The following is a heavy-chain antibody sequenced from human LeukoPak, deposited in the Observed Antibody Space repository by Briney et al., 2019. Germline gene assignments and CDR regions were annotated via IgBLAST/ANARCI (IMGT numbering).Heavy chain of an antibody. J-gene: IGHJ4*02. V-gene: IGHV3-7*03. CDR1: GFTFGRYW. CDR3: ARDQYDTWSRRGNFDS. D-gene: IGHD3-3*01. CDR2: IKLDGSEK. Sequence: GGSLRLSCVASGFTFGRYWMSWVRQAPGKGLEWVANIKLDGSEKNYVDSVKGRFTISRDNTKNSLYLQMNSLRVEDTAVFYCARDQYDTWSRRGNFDSWGQGTLVIVSS.